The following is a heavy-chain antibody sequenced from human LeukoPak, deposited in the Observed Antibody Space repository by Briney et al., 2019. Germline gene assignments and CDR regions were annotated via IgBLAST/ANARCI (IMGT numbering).Heavy chain of an antibody. CDR1: GFTFSSYW. D-gene: IGHD2/OR15-2a*01. J-gene: IGHJ4*02. Sequence: GGSLRLSCAASGFTFSSYWMSRVRQAPGKGLEWVANIKQDGSEKYYVDSVKGRFTISRDNAKNSLYLQMNSLRAEDTAVYYCARDLFLNIWPPDYWGQGTLVTVSS. V-gene: IGHV3-7*01. CDR2: IKQDGSEK. CDR3: ARDLFLNIWPPDY.